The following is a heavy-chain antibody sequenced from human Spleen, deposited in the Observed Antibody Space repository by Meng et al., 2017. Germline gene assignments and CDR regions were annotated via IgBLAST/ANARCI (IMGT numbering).Heavy chain of an antibody. CDR2: INTNTGNP. CDR3: ARVNSGYVYDY. CDR1: RYTLTSDG. D-gene: IGHD5-12*01. V-gene: IGHV7-4-1*02. Sequence: QGQLVQAGAEVKKPGASVKVSCNASRYTLTSDGFSWVRQAPGQGLEWMGWINTNTGNPTYAQGFTGRFVFSLDTSVSTAYLQISSLKAEDTAVYYCARVNSGYVYDYWGQGTLVTVSS. J-gene: IGHJ4*02.